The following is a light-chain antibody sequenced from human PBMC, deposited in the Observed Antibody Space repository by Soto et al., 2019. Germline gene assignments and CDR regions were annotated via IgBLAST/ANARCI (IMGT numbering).Light chain of an antibody. CDR1: QSVGSD. J-gene: IGKJ3*01. CDR2: ATS. Sequence: EIVMTQSPATLSVSPGERATLSCRTSQSVGSDLAWYQQKPGQAPRLLIYATSTRATGIPARFSGSGSGTEFTLTISSLQSEDFAVYYCQQYNNWPAAFTFGPGTKVDIK. CDR3: QQYNNWPAAFT. V-gene: IGKV3-15*01.